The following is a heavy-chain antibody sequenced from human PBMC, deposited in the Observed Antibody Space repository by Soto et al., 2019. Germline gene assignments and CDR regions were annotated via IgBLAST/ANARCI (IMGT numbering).Heavy chain of an antibody. CDR2: IWYDGSNK. CDR3: ARGPHIVATTHAFDI. V-gene: IGHV3-33*01. D-gene: IGHD5-12*01. J-gene: IGHJ3*02. CDR1: GFTFSSYG. Sequence: QVQLVESGGGVVQPGRSLRLSCAASGFTFSSYGMHWVRQAPGKGLEWVAVIWYDGSNKYYADSVKGRFTISRDNSKNTLDLQMNRLRAEDTAVYYCARGPHIVATTHAFDIWGQGTMVTVSS.